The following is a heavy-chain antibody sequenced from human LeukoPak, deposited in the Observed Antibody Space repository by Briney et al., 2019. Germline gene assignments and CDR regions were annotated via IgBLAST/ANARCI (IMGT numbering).Heavy chain of an antibody. D-gene: IGHD6-19*01. V-gene: IGHV3-48*03. CDR1: GFAFSSYG. Sequence: GGTLRLSCAASGFAFSSYGMNWVRQAPGKGLEWVSYISSGGSTIYYADSVKGRFTISRDNAKNSLYLQMNSLRAEDAAFYYCARVKGSGWYYFDSWGQGTLVTVSS. CDR3: ARVKGSGWYYFDS. CDR2: ISSGGSTI. J-gene: IGHJ4*02.